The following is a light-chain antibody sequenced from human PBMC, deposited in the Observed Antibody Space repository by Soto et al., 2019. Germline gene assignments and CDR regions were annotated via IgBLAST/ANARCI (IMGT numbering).Light chain of an antibody. J-gene: IGLJ3*02. CDR3: QSYDSSLSGSV. Sequence: QPVLAQPPSVSGAPGQRVTISCTGSSSNIGAGYDVHWYKQLPGTAPKLLIYANNNRPSGVPDRFSGSKSGTSASLAITGLQTEDEAGYYCQSYDSSLSGSVFGGGTKLTVL. CDR2: ANN. V-gene: IGLV1-40*01. CDR1: SSNIGAGYD.